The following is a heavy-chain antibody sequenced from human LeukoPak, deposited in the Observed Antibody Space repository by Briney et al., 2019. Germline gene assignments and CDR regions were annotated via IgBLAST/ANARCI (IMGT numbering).Heavy chain of an antibody. D-gene: IGHD2-2*01. CDR3: VRHHKYCSSTSCFKVGDPTDAFAI. CDR1: GYSINSGYY. J-gene: IGHJ3*02. CDR2: IYHSGST. V-gene: IGHV4-38-2*02. Sequence: PSETLSLTCTVSGYSINSGYYWGWIRQPPGKGLEWIGSIYHSGSTYYNPSLKSRVTISVDTSKNQFSLKLTSVTAADTAVYYCVRHHKYCSSTSCFKVGDPTDAFAIWGLGTMVIVSS.